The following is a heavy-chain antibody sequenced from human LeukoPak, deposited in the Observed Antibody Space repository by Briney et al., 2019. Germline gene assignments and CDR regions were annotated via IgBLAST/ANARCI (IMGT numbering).Heavy chain of an antibody. CDR2: IYTSGST. CDR1: GGSISNYY. J-gene: IGHJ6*03. D-gene: IGHD2-15*01. V-gene: IGHV4-4*07. CDR3: ARESLEDTYYYYIDV. Sequence: SETLSLTCTVSGGSISNYYWNWIRQAAGKGLEWIGRIYTSGSTNYNPSLKSRVTMSVDTSKIQFSLKLNSVTAADTAVYYCARESLEDTYYYYIDVWGKGTTVTVSS.